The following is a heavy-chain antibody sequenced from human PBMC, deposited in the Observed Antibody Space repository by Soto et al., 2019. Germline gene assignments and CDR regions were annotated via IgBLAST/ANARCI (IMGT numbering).Heavy chain of an antibody. CDR3: AREEDLRFGFDAFDI. V-gene: IGHV1-3*01. D-gene: IGHD3-10*01. CDR2: INAGNGNT. J-gene: IGHJ3*02. Sequence: ASVKVSCKASGYTFTSYAMHWVRQAPGQRLEWMGWINAGNGNTKYSQKFQGRVTITRDTSASTAYMELSSLRSEDTAVYHCAREEDLRFGFDAFDIWGQGTMITVSS. CDR1: GYTFTSYA.